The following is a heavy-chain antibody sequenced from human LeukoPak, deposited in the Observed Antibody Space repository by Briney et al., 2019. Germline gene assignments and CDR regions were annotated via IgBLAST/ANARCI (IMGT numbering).Heavy chain of an antibody. V-gene: IGHV1-69*13. D-gene: IGHD4-17*01. CDR1: GGTFSSYA. Sequence: GASVKVSCKASGGTFSSYAISWVRQAPGQGLEWMGGIIPIFGTANYAQKFQGRVTITADESTSTAYMELSSLRSEDTAVYYCARYPYTTGSSAFDIWGQGTMVTVSS. CDR3: ARYPYTTGSSAFDI. CDR2: IIPIFGTA. J-gene: IGHJ3*02.